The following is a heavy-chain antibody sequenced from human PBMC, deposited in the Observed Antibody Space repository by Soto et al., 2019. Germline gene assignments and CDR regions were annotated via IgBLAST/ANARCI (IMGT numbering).Heavy chain of an antibody. D-gene: IGHD6-6*01. CDR1: GFTFSSYG. CDR3: ARDSSSSDYYYYGMDV. V-gene: IGHV3-30*03. J-gene: IGHJ6*02. Sequence: GGSLRLSCAASGFTFSSYGMHWVRQAPGKGLEWVAVISYDGSNKYYADSVKGRFTISRDNAKNSLYLQMNSLRAEDTAVYYCARDSSSSDYYYYGMDVWGQGT. CDR2: ISYDGSNK.